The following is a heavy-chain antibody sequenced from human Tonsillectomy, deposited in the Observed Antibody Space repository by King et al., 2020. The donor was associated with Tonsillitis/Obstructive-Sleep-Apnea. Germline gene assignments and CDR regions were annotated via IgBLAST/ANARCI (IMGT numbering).Heavy chain of an antibody. Sequence: QLVQSGSELKKPGASVKVSRKASGYTFTNYAMNWVRQAPGQGLEWVGWINTNTGSPTYAQGFSGRFVFSLDTSVSTAYLQISSLKAEDTALYYCARDLPYYYYMDVWGKGTTVTVSS. J-gene: IGHJ6*03. CDR1: GYTFTNYA. V-gene: IGHV7-4-1*02. CDR2: INTNTGSP. CDR3: ARDLPYYYYMDV.